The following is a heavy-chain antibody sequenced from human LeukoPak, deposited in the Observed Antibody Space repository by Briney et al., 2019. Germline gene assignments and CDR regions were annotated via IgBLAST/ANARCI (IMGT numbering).Heavy chain of an antibody. Sequence: GGSLRLSCAASGFTFSSYRMNWVRQAPGKGLGWVSSITSTSTYIYYADSLKGRFTISRDNAKNSVYLQMNSLRAEDTAVYYCARDRGQGTYFDYWGQGTLVTVSS. J-gene: IGHJ4*02. CDR2: ITSTSTYI. V-gene: IGHV3-21*01. CDR3: ARDRGQGTYFDY. CDR1: GFTFSSYR. D-gene: IGHD3-10*01.